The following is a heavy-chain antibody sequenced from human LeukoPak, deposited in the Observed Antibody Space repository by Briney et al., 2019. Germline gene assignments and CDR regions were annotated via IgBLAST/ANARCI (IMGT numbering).Heavy chain of an antibody. D-gene: IGHD2-21*02. CDR3: ARGSVVTWGWFDP. CDR2: IYYSGST. Sequence: SETLSLTCTVSGGSISSGDYYWSWIRQPPGKGLEWIGYIYYSGSTYYNPSLKSRVTISVDTSKNQFSLKLSSVTAADTAVYYCARGSVVTWGWFDPWGQGTLVTVPS. CDR1: GGSISSGDYY. J-gene: IGHJ5*02. V-gene: IGHV4-30-4*01.